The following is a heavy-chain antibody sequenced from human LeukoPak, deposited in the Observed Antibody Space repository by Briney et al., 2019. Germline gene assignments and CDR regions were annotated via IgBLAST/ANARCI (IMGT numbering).Heavy chain of an antibody. CDR1: GGTFSSYA. J-gene: IGHJ4*02. V-gene: IGHV1-69*13. D-gene: IGHD3-3*01. CDR2: IIPIFGTA. Sequence: ASVKVSCKAPGGTFSSYAISWVRQAPGQGLEWMGGIIPIFGTANYAQKFQGRVTITADESTSTAYMELSSLRSEDTAVYYCARDETYYDFWSGYPNFDYWGQGTLVTVSS. CDR3: ARDETYYDFWSGYPNFDY.